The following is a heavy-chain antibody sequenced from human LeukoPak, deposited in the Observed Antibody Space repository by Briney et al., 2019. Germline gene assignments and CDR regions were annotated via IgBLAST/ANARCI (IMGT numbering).Heavy chain of an antibody. CDR3: ARDSHKFDSSGYYPDAFDI. CDR1: GLTFSSYE. J-gene: IGHJ3*02. V-gene: IGHV3-48*03. Sequence: PGGSLRLSCAASGLTFSSYEMNWVRQAPGKGLEWVSYISSGSSIYYADSVKGRFTTSRDNAKKSLYLQMHSLRAEDTAVYYCARDSHKFDSSGYYPDAFDIWGQGTMVTVSS. D-gene: IGHD3-22*01. CDR2: ISSGSSI.